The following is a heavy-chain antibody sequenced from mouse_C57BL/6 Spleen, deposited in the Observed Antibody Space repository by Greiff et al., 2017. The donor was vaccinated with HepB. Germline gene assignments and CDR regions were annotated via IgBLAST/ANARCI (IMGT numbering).Heavy chain of an antibody. Sequence: VQLQQPGAELVMPGASVKLSCKASGYTFTSYWMHWVKQRPGQGLEWIGEIDPSDSYTNSNQKFKGKSTLTVDKSSSTAYMQLSSLTSEDSAVYYCARRGNDGWDYYAMDDWGQGTSVTVSS. J-gene: IGHJ4*01. D-gene: IGHD2-2*01. CDR3: ARRGNDGWDYYAMDD. CDR2: IDPSDSYT. V-gene: IGHV1-69*01. CDR1: GYTFTSYW.